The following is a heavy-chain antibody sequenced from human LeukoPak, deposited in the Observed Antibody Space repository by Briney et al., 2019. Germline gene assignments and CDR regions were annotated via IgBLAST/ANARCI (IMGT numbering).Heavy chain of an antibody. J-gene: IGHJ4*02. CDR3: ATGLGFYYDY. CDR2: VTGDGTGT. Sequence: GGSLRLSCAASGLTFTKYWMHWVHQAPGKGLVWLSRVTGDGTGTTYADSVRGRFTISRDNAKNTVYLQMNSLRVEDTAVYFCATGLGFYYDYWGQGTLVTVS. V-gene: IGHV3-74*03. D-gene: IGHD2/OR15-2a*01. CDR1: GLTFTKYW.